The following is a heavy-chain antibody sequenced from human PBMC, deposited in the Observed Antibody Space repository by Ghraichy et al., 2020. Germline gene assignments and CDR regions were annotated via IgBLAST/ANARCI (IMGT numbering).Heavy chain of an antibody. V-gene: IGHV3-15*01. J-gene: IGHJ4*02. D-gene: IGHD2-15*01. CDR1: GFTFSNAW. CDR3: TTDVGRFCSGGSCYAIDY. CDR2: IKSKTDGGTT. Sequence: GGSLRLSCAASGFTFSNAWMSWVRQAPGKGLEWVGRIKSKTDGGTTDYAAPVKGRFTISRDDSKNTLYLQMNSLKTEDTAVYYCTTDVGRFCSGGSCYAIDYWGQGTLVTVS.